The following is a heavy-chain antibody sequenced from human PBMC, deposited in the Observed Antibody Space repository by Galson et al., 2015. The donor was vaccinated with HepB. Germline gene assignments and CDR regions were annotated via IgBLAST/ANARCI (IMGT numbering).Heavy chain of an antibody. CDR1: GFSLTTSGVG. J-gene: IGHJ3*02. D-gene: IGHD2-21*02. V-gene: IGHV2-5*01. Sequence: PALVKPTQTLTLTCTFSGFSLTTSGVGVGWIRQPPGKALEWLALIYWNDAKRYSPSLKSRLIITKDTSKNQVVVTMTNMDPVDTATYYCAHRRKVLGDWNTFDIWGQGTIVTVSS. CDR2: IYWNDAK. CDR3: AHRRKVLGDWNTFDI.